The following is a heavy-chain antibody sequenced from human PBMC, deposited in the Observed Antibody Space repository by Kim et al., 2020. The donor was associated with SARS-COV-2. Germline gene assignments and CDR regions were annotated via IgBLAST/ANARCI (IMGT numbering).Heavy chain of an antibody. V-gene: IGHV1-69*04. D-gene: IGHD6-13*01. J-gene: IGHJ5*02. CDR2: LIPFIARP. Sequence: SVKVSCKVSGGTFSNYAISWVRQAPGQGLEWMGRLIPFIARPHYAERFQDRVTITADISTTTAYMELNSLTSEDTATYYCVRGVVAAAGPNWFAPWGQGTLVTVSS. CDR1: GGTFSNYA. CDR3: VRGVVAAAGPNWFAP.